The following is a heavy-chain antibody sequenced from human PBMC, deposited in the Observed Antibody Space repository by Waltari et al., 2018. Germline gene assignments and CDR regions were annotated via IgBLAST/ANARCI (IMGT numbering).Heavy chain of an antibody. CDR1: GFTFSDYY. D-gene: IGHD5-12*01. Sequence: QVLLVESGGGLVKPGGSLRLSCAASGFTFSDYYMSWIRQAPGKGLEWVSYISSSGGTIYYADSVKGRFTISRDNANNSLFLQMNSLRAEDTAVYYCAREQEELATRTWFDPGGQGTLVTVSS. V-gene: IGHV3-11*04. CDR3: AREQEELATRTWFDP. CDR2: ISSSGGTI. J-gene: IGHJ5*02.